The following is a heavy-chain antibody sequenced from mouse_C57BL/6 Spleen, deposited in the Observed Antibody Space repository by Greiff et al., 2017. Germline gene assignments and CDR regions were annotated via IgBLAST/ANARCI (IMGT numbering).Heavy chain of an antibody. V-gene: IGHV1-39*01. J-gene: IGHJ4*01. CDR2: INPNYGTT. CDR1: GYSFTDYN. CDR3: ARSLHYSNYGMDY. Sequence: VQLKESGPELVKPGASVKISCKASGYSFTDYNMNWVKQSNGKSLEWIGVINPNYGTTSYNQKFKGKATLTVDQSSSTAYMQLNSLTSEDSAVYYCARSLHYSNYGMDYWGQGTSVTVSS. D-gene: IGHD2-5*01.